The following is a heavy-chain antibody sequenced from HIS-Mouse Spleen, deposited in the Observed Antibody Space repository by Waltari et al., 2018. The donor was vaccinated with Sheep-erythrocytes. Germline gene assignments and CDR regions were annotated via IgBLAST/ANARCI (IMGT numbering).Heavy chain of an antibody. V-gene: IGHV4-39*01. CDR2: IYYSGST. Sequence: QLQLQESGPGLVKPSETLSLTCTAAGGSISSSSYHWGWIRQPPGKGLEWIGSIYYSGSTYYNPSLKSRVTISVDTSKNQFSLKLSSVTAADTAVYYCARLYYYDSSGYYFDYWGQGTLVTVSS. J-gene: IGHJ4*02. D-gene: IGHD3-22*01. CDR3: ARLYYYDSSGYYFDY. CDR1: GGSISSSSYH.